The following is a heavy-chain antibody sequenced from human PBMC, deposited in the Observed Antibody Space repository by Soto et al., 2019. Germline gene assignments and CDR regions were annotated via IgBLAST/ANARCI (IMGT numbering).Heavy chain of an antibody. D-gene: IGHD3-16*02. CDR3: AGDSTSLDY. J-gene: IGHJ4*02. V-gene: IGHV4-39*07. CDR1: GGSISSSSYY. Sequence: SETLSLTXTVSGGSISSSSYYWGWIRQPPGKGLEWIGSIYYSGSTYYNPSLKSRVTISVDTSQNQFSLKLRSVTAPDTAVYYCAGDSTSLDYWGQGALVTVSS. CDR2: IYYSGST.